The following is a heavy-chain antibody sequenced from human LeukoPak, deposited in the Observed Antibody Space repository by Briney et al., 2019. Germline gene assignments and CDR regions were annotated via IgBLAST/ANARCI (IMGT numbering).Heavy chain of an antibody. V-gene: IGHV1-18*01. J-gene: IGHJ4*02. D-gene: IGHD3-10*01. Sequence: ASVKVSCKASGYHFSTYGISWVRQAPGQGLEWMGRINGYNDKTKYEEKVQGRVTMTIDTSTSTAYMELRSLTSDDTAVYYCARDRGKWFVDFFDFWGQGTLVTVSS. CDR1: GYHFSTYG. CDR3: ARDRGKWFVDFFDF. CDR2: INGYNDKT.